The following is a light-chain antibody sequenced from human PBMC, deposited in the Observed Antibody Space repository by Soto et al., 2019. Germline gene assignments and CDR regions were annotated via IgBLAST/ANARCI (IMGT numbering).Light chain of an antibody. Sequence: DIQMTQSPSPLSASLGERINITCRASQSISSWLAWYQQKPGKAPKLLIYDASSLESGVPSRFSGSGSGTEFTLTISSLQPEDFATYYCLQHNKWWTFGQGTKVDIK. J-gene: IGKJ1*01. CDR1: QSISSW. CDR2: DAS. V-gene: IGKV1-5*01. CDR3: LQHNKWWT.